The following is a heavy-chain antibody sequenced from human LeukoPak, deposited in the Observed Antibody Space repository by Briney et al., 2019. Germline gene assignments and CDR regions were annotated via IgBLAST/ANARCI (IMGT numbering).Heavy chain of an antibody. CDR2: IIPILGIA. CDR3: ASEFCSGGSCYYSFFDY. V-gene: IGHV1-69*04. J-gene: IGHJ4*02. Sequence: SVKVSCKASGGTFSSYAISWVRQAPGQGLEWMGRIIPILGIANYAQKFQGRVTITADKSTSTAYMELSSLRSEDTAVYYCASEFCSGGSCYYSFFDYWGQGTLVTVSS. D-gene: IGHD2-15*01. CDR1: GGTFSSYA.